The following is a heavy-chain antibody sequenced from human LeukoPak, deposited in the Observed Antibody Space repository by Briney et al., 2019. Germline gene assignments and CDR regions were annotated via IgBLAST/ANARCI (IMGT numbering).Heavy chain of an antibody. CDR1: GGSISSYY. Sequence: SETLSLTCTVSGGSISSYYWSWIRQPPGKGLEWIGYIYYSGSTNYNPSLKSRVTISVDTSKNQFSLKLSSVTAADTAVYYCARYSNYGNGFDYWGQGALVTVSS. V-gene: IGHV4-59*01. D-gene: IGHD4-11*01. J-gene: IGHJ4*02. CDR2: IYYSGST. CDR3: ARYSNYGNGFDY.